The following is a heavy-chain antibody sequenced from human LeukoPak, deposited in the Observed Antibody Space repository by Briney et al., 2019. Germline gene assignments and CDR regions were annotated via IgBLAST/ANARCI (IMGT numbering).Heavy chain of an antibody. D-gene: IGHD3-22*01. J-gene: IGHJ3*02. Sequence: GGSLRLSCAASGFTFSDYYMSWIRQAPGKGLEWVSHISRSGSTRYYADSLKGRFTISRDNAKNSLYLQMNSLRAEDTAVHYCARTAYYYDSSGYDDAFDIWGQGTMVTVSS. CDR3: ARTAYYYDSSGYDDAFDI. CDR1: GFTFSDYY. V-gene: IGHV3-11*01. CDR2: ISRSGSTR.